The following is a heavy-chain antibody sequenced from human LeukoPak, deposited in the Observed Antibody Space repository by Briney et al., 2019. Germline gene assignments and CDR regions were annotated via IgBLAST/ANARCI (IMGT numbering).Heavy chain of an antibody. CDR3: AKEEVRGDIVLMVYAALDY. D-gene: IGHD2-8*01. CDR2: ISSSGSTI. Sequence: GGSLRLSCAASGFTFNDYHMSWIRQAPGKGLEWVSHISSSGSTIYYADSVEGRFTISRDNAKKSLYLQMNSLRAEDTAVYYCAKEEVRGDIVLMVYAALDYWGQGTLVTVSS. V-gene: IGHV3-11*04. J-gene: IGHJ4*02. CDR1: GFTFNDYH.